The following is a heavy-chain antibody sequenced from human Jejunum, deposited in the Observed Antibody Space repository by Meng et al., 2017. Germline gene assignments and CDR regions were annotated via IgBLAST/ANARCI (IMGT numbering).Heavy chain of an antibody. CDR1: GFTFNNAW. Sequence: GESLKISCVVSGFTFNNAWMGWVRQAPGKGLEWVGRIKRKIDGETTDYAAPVKGRFTISRDDSKNTVYLQMDSLETEDTAVYYCTTFHRFDSTYDYWGQGTLVTVSS. J-gene: IGHJ4*02. D-gene: IGHD3-10*01. CDR2: IKRKIDGETT. V-gene: IGHV3-15*01. CDR3: TTFHRFDSTYDY.